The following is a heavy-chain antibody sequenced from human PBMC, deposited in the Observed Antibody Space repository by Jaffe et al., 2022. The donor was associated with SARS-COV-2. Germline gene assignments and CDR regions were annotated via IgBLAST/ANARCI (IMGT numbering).Heavy chain of an antibody. CDR1: GFTFNNYA. V-gene: IGHV3-23*04. Sequence: EVQLVESGGGLVQPGGFLRLSCAASGFTFNNYAMSWVRQAPGKGLEWVSAISATDDNTYYADSVKGRFTISRDNSKNTLYLRMNSLRAEDTAVYYCAKRADGGRLFFSYYMDVWGKGTTVTVSS. D-gene: IGHD2-21*01. J-gene: IGHJ6*03. CDR3: AKRADGGRLFFSYYMDV. CDR2: ISATDDNT.